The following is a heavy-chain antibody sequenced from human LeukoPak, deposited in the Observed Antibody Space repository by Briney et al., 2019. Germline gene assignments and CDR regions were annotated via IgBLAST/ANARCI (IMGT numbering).Heavy chain of an antibody. CDR1: GGSISSYY. J-gene: IGHJ6*03. CDR2: IYYSGST. Sequence: SETLSLTCTVSGGSISSYYWSWIRQPPGKGLEWIGYIYYSGSTNYNPSLKSRVTISVDTSKNQFSLKLSSVTAADTAVYYCARTDFWSGYFDYYYYYMDVWGKGTTVTVSS. V-gene: IGHV4-59*08. CDR3: ARTDFWSGYFDYYYYYMDV. D-gene: IGHD3-3*01.